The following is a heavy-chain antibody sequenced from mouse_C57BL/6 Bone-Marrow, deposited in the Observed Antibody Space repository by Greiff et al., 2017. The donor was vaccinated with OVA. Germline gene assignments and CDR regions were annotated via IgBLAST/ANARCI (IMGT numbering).Heavy chain of an antibody. CDR2: IYPGSGST. V-gene: IGHV1-55*01. CDR1: GYTFTSYW. J-gene: IGHJ2*01. D-gene: IGHD1-1*01. Sequence: VQLQQPGAELVKPGASVKMSCKASGYTFTSYWITWVKQRPGQGLEWIGDIYPGSGSTNYNEKFKSKATLTVDTSSSTAYMQLSSLTSEDSAVYYCARWRYDTTVGDYWCQGTTLTVSS. CDR3: ARWRYDTTVGDY.